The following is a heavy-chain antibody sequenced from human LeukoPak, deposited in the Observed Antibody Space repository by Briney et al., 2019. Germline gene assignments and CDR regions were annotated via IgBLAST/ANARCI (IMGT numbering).Heavy chain of an antibody. CDR3: AREVPEDYDILTGYYLDY. CDR1: GGSISSGDYY. D-gene: IGHD3-9*01. Sequence: SETLSLTCTVSGGSISSGDYYWSWIRQPPGKGLEWIGYIYYSGSTYYNPSLKSRVTISVDTSKNQFSLKLSSVTAADTAVYYCAREVPEDYDILTGYYLDYWGQGTLVTVSS. V-gene: IGHV4-30-4*01. J-gene: IGHJ4*02. CDR2: IYYSGST.